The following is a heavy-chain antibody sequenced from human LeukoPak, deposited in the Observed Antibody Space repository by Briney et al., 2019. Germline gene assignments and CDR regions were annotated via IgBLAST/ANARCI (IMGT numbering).Heavy chain of an antibody. CDR3: AITGYSSGWYNY. J-gene: IGHJ4*02. CDR1: GGSISSYY. V-gene: IGHV4-59*12. D-gene: IGHD6-19*01. CDR2: IYYSGST. Sequence: SETLSLTCTVSGGSISSYYWSWIRQPPGKGLEWIGYIYYSGSTNYNPSLKSRVTISVDTSKNQFSLKLSSVTAADTAVYYCAITGYSSGWYNYWGQGTLVTVSS.